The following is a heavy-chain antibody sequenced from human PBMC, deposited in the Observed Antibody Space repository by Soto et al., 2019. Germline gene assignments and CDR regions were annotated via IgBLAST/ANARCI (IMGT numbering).Heavy chain of an antibody. J-gene: IGHJ4*02. CDR3: ARDGGFGELKY. V-gene: IGHV1-69*18. Sequence: QGQLVQSGAALKKPGSSVKVSCKSSGYTFSGYPINWVRQAPGEGLERMGRIIHVFGTTNDAQRFEGRVTITADESTITSYMELRGLLTEDTAVYYCARDGGFGELKYWGPGTMFT. D-gene: IGHD3-10*01. CDR2: IIHVFGTT. CDR1: GYTFSGYP.